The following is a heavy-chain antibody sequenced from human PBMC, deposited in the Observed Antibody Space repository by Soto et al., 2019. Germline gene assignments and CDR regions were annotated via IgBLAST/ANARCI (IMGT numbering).Heavy chain of an antibody. CDR1: GGTFSSYT. V-gene: IGHV1-69*02. CDR3: ARGSSSNYESWFDP. D-gene: IGHD4-4*01. Sequence: SVKVSCKASGGTFSSYTISWVRQAPGQGLEWMGRIIPILGIANYAQKFQGRVTITADKSTSTAYMELSSLRSEDTAVYYCARGSSSNYESWFDPWGQGTLVTVSS. CDR2: IIPILGIA. J-gene: IGHJ5*02.